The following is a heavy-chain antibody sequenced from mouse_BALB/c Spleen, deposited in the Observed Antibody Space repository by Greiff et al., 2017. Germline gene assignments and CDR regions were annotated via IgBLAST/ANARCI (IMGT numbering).Heavy chain of an antibody. J-gene: IGHJ2*01. CDR2: ISSGGGST. V-gene: IGHV5-12-1*01. CDR3: AREGTGTFDY. D-gene: IGHD4-1*01. Sequence: VQLKESGGGLVKPGGSLKLSCAASGFAFSSYDMSWVRQTPEKRLEWVAYISSGGGSTYYPDTVKGRFTISRDNAKNTLYLQMSSLKSEDTAMYYCAREGTGTFDYWGQGTTLTVSS. CDR1: GFAFSSYD.